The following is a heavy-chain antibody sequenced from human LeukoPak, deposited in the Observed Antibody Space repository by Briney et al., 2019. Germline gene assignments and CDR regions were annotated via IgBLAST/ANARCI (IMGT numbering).Heavy chain of an antibody. V-gene: IGHV3-33*06. D-gene: IGHD5-12*01. J-gene: IGHJ4*02. CDR1: GFTFSSYG. Sequence: PGRSLRLSCAASGFTFSSYGMHWVRQAPGKGLEWVAVMWYDGSNKYYADSVKGRFTISRDNSKNTLYLQMNSLRAEDTAVYYCAKLYSGYDPYFDYWGQGTLVTVSS. CDR2: MWYDGSNK. CDR3: AKLYSGYDPYFDY.